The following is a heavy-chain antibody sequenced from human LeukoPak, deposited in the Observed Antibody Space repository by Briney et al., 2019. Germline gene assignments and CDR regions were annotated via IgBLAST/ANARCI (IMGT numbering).Heavy chain of an antibody. V-gene: IGHV4-59*08. CDR3: ARGPYKYDGSGAFDI. Sequence: SETLSLTCTVPGRSISSYYWSSIQQPPGKGLEWHGYIYYSGSTNYNPSLKSRVTISVDTSKNQFSLKLTAVTAADTAVYYCARGPYKYDGSGAFDIWGQGTMVTVSS. CDR1: GRSISSYY. CDR2: IYYSGST. D-gene: IGHD3-22*01. J-gene: IGHJ3*02.